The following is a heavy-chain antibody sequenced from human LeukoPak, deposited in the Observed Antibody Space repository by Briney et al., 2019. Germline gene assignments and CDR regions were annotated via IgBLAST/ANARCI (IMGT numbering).Heavy chain of an antibody. V-gene: IGHV1-18*01. CDR1: GYTFTSYG. J-gene: IGHJ5*02. D-gene: IGHD2-15*01. Sequence: ASVKVSCKASGYTFTSYGISWVRQAPGQGLEWMGWISAYNGNTNYAQKFQGRVTMTRDTSISTAYMELSSLRSEDTAMYYCARKNYCSGGSCYSRGWFDPWGQGTLVTVSS. CDR3: ARKNYCSGGSCYSRGWFDP. CDR2: ISAYNGNT.